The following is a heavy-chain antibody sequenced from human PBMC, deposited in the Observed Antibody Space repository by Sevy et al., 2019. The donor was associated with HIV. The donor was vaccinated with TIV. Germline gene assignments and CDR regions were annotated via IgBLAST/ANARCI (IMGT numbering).Heavy chain of an antibody. J-gene: IGHJ4*02. V-gene: IGHV3-33*01. CDR1: GFAPSTYG. CDR3: ARDPRMYGDYLLAYFDY. Sequence: GGSLRLSCAASGFAPSTYGMHWVRQPPGKGLEWVAVIGYDGSNKYYADSVKGRFSISRDNSRNTLFLQMDSLRAEDTAVYYCARDPRMYGDYLLAYFDYWGQGTLVTVSS. CDR2: IGYDGSNK. D-gene: IGHD2-8*01.